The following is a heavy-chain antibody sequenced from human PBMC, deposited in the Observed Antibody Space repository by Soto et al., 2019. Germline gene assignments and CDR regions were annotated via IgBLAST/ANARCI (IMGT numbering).Heavy chain of an antibody. CDR3: ARVLRYCSGGSCLDP. J-gene: IGHJ5*02. D-gene: IGHD2-15*01. CDR1: GYTFTSYA. V-gene: IGHV1-3*01. Sequence: GASVKVSCKASGYTFTSYAMHWVRQAPGRRLEWMGWINAGNGNTKYSQKFQGRVTITRDTSASTAYMELSSLRSEDTAVYYCARVLRYCSGGSCLDPWGQGTLVTVSS. CDR2: INAGNGNT.